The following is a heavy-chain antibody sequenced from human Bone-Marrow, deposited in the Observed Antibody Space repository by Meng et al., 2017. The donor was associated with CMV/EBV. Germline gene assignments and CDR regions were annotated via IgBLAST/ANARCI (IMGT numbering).Heavy chain of an antibody. Sequence: LQECGTGPLHASCTRSLTCTCSGGSISSSSYYGGWIRQPPGKGLEWIGSIYYSGSTYYNPSLKSRVTISVDTSKNQFSLKLSSVTAADTAVYYCARGGWFDPWGQGTLVTVSS. V-gene: IGHV4-39*07. CDR2: IYYSGST. CDR1: GGSISSSSYY. J-gene: IGHJ5*02. CDR3: ARGGWFDP.